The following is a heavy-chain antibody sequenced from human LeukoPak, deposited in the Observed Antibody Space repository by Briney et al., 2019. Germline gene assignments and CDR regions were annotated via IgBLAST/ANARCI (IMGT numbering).Heavy chain of an antibody. CDR1: GGSISSGDYY. D-gene: IGHD4-17*01. CDR3: ARFNTVTTGFDY. CDR2: IFYSGTT. J-gene: IGHJ4*02. Sequence: PSETLSLTCTVSGGSISSGDYYWSWIRLPPGKGLEWIGYIFYSGTTYYIPSLKSRVTISVDTSKNQFSLKLSSVTAADTAVYYCARFNTVTTGFDYWGQGTLVTVSS. V-gene: IGHV4-30-4*01.